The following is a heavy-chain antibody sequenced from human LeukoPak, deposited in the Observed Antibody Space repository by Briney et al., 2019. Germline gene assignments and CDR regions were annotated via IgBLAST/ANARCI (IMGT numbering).Heavy chain of an antibody. CDR1: GGTFSSYA. V-gene: IGHV1-69*13. J-gene: IGHJ5*02. CDR2: IIPIFGTA. CDR3: ARDSPYGDYGGYDWFDP. D-gene: IGHD4-17*01. Sequence: WASVKVSCKPSGGTFSSYAISWVRQAPGQGLERMGGIIPIFGTANYAQKFQGRVMITADESTSTAYMELSSLRSEDTAVYYCARDSPYGDYGGYDWFDPWGQGTLVTVSS.